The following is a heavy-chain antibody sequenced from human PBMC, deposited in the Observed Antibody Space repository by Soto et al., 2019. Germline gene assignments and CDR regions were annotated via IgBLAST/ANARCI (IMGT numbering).Heavy chain of an antibody. Sequence: SDTLSLTCTVSCGSIYTYSWTWLRQPAGKGLEWIGHIYSSGSANCNPSLKSRVSMSVDTSKNQFSLKRNYVTAADTDVYYFATIVGANDYWGQGALVTVSS. D-gene: IGHD1-26*01. CDR1: CGSIYTYS. V-gene: IGHV4-4*07. CDR3: ATIVGANDY. J-gene: IGHJ4*02. CDR2: IYSSGSA.